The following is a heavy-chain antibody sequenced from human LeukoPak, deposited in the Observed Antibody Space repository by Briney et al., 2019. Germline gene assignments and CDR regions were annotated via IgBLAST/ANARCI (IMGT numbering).Heavy chain of an antibody. CDR3: AGGRSGSYSPNYYYYGMDV. CDR2: IKQDGSEK. J-gene: IGHJ6*02. CDR1: GFIFSNFW. Sequence: PGGSLRLSCEASGFIFSNFWMSWVRQAPGKGLEWVANIKQDGSEKYYVDSVKGRFTISRDNAKNSLYLQMNSLRAEDTAVYYCAGGRSGSYSPNYYYYGMDVWGQGTTVTVSS. D-gene: IGHD1-26*01. V-gene: IGHV3-7*01.